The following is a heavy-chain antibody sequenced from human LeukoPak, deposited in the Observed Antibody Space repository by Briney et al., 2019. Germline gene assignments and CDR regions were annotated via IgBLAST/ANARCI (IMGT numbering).Heavy chain of an antibody. CDR3: AKDSQYYNSGSFDY. Sequence: GGSLRLSCAGSGFTFSSYGMHWVRQAPGKGLEWVAFIRSDGSNKYYADSVKGRFTISRDYSKKTLYLQMDSLRAEDTAVYYCAKDSQYYNSGSFDYWGQGTLVTVSS. D-gene: IGHD3-10*01. CDR1: GFTFSSYG. V-gene: IGHV3-30*02. J-gene: IGHJ4*02. CDR2: IRSDGSNK.